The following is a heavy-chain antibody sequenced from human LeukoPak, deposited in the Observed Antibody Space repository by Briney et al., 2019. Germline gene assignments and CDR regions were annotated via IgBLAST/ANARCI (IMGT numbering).Heavy chain of an antibody. CDR1: GGSISSVSYY. J-gene: IGHJ4*02. CDR2: IYYTGSS. D-gene: IGHD2-8*01. V-gene: IGHV4-39*01. CDR3: ARQIMVYAIWTPGFPFDY. Sequence: SETLSLTCTVSGGSISSVSYYWGWIRQPPGKGLEWIVSIYYTGSSYYNPSLKSRVTMSVDTSKNQFSLRLNSVTAADTAMYFCARQIMVYAIWTPGFPFDYWGQGTLVTVSS.